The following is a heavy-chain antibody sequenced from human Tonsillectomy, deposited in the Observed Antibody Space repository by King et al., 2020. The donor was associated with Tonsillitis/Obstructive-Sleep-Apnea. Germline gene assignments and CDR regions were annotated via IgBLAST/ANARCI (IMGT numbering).Heavy chain of an antibody. D-gene: IGHD3-3*01. CDR2: IFWDVDN. V-gene: IGHV2-5*02. CDR3: AHRVGAKYFQN. J-gene: IGHJ1*01. Sequence: TLKESGPTLVKPTQTLTLTCTFSGFSLSTSGVGVGWIRQPPGKALEWLALIFWDVDNRYSPSLKSRLTITKYTSKNQVVLTMTNMDPVDTATYYCAHRVGAKYFQNWGQGTLITVSS. CDR1: GFSLSTSGVG.